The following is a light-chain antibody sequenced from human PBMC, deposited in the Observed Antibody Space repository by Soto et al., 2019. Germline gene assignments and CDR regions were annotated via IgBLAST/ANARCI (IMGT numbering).Light chain of an antibody. V-gene: IGKV3-20*01. CDR2: GAS. J-gene: IGKJ1*01. Sequence: EIVLTQSPGTLSLSPGERATLSCRASQSVSSSYLAWYQQKPGQAPRLLIYGASSRATGIPDRFSGSGSGTGFPLTISRLEPEDFAVYYCQQYGSSPGTFGQGTKGEIK. CDR3: QQYGSSPGT. CDR1: QSVSSSY.